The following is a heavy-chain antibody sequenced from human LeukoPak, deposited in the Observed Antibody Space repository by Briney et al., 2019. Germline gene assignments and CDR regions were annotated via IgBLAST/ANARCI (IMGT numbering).Heavy chain of an antibody. CDR1: GGSISSSSYY. Sequence: SETLSLTCTVSGGSISSSSYYWGWIRQPPGKGLEWIGYIYYSGSTNYNPSLKSRVTISVDTSKNQFSLKLSSVTAADTAVYYCAREDLYYYYMDVWGKGTTVTVSS. CDR2: IYYSGST. V-gene: IGHV4-61*01. CDR3: AREDLYYYYMDV. J-gene: IGHJ6*03.